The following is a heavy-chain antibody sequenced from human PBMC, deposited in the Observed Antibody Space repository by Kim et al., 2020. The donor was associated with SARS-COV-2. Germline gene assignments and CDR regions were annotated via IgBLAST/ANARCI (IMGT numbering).Heavy chain of an antibody. D-gene: IGHD6-13*01. CDR1: GGSISSGGYY. V-gene: IGHV4-31*03. CDR3: ARAKASSSWYFDY. CDR2: IYYSGST. J-gene: IGHJ4*02. Sequence: SETLSLTCTVSGGSISSGGYYWSWIRQHPGKGLEWIGYIYYSGSTYYNPSLKSRVTISVDTSKNQFSLKLSSVTAADTAVYYCARAKASSSWYFDYWGQGPLVTVS.